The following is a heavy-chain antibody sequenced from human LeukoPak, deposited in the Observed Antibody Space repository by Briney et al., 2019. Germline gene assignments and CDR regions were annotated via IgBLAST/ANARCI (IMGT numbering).Heavy chain of an antibody. CDR3: ARADASGSKRWFDP. CDR1: GGSISSHY. J-gene: IGHJ5*02. V-gene: IGHV4-59*11. Sequence: PSETLSLTCTVSGGSISSHYWSWIRQPPGKGLEWVGYISYSGSTNYNPSLKSRVTISIDTSRTQFSVKLTSVTAADTALYYCARADASGSKRWFDPWGQGTLVTVSS. D-gene: IGHD3-10*01. CDR2: ISYSGST.